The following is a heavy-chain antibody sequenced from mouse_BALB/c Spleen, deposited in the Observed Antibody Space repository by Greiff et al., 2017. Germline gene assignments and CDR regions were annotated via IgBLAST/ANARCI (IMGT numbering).Heavy chain of an antibody. J-gene: IGHJ2*01. CDR2: IYPGSGNT. V-gene: IGHV1-77*01. Sequence: QVQLQQSGAELARPGASVKLSCKASGYTFTDYYINWVKQRTGQGLEWIGAIYPGSGNTYYNEKFKGKATLTADKTSSTAYMQLSSLTSEDSAVYFYARSITTALFDYWGQGTTLTVSS. D-gene: IGHD1-2*01. CDR1: GYTFTDYY. CDR3: ARSITTALFDY.